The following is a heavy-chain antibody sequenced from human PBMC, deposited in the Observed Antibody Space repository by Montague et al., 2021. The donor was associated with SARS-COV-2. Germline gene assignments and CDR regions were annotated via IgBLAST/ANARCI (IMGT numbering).Heavy chain of an antibody. V-gene: IGHV6-1*01. D-gene: IGHD2-8*01. CDR3: ARDDPYCTNGVCYTGNWFDP. Sequence: CAISGDSASSNSAAWNWIRQSPSRGLEWLGRTYYRSKWYNDYAVSVKSRITTNPDTSKNQFSLQLNSVTPEDTAVYYCARDDPYCTNGVCYTGNWFDPWGQGTLVTVSS. CDR2: TYYRSKWYN. J-gene: IGHJ5*02. CDR1: GDSASSNSAA.